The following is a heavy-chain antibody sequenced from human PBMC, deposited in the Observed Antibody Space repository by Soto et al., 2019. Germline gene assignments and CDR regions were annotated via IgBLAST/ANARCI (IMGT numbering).Heavy chain of an antibody. CDR1: GFTFSNYA. J-gene: IGHJ3*02. V-gene: IGHV3-23*01. D-gene: IGHD1-20*01. CDR3: AKDRVNHNSVWDPFDI. Sequence: EVQLLESGGGLVQPGGSLRLSRAASGFTFSNYAMSWVRQAPGKGLEWVSAIGNGGYDTYYADSVMGRFTISRDNSKNTLFLQMNSLRPEDTAVYYCAKDRVNHNSVWDPFDIWGQGTLVTVSS. CDR2: IGNGGYDT.